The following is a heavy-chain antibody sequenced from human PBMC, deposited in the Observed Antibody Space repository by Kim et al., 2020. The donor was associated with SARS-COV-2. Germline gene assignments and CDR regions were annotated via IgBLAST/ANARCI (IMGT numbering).Heavy chain of an antibody. V-gene: IGHV3-74*01. Sequence: GRNTNYADCVKGRFTVSRDNAKNTLYLKINSMRVEDTAVYYCTRDKPIDYWGQGTLVTVSS. CDR2: GRNT. J-gene: IGHJ4*02. CDR3: TRDKPIDY.